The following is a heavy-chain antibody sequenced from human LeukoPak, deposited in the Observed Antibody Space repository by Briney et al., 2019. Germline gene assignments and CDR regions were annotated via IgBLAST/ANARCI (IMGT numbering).Heavy chain of an antibody. V-gene: IGHV1-46*01. Sequence: GASVKVSCEASGYTLTSYYLHWVRQAPGQGLEWMAIINPSGGSTSHAQKFQGRVTMTRDTSASTVYMELSSLRSDDTAVYYCAREGAMVRGVIWYYGMDVWGQGTTVTVSS. D-gene: IGHD3-10*01. CDR3: AREGAMVRGVIWYYGMDV. CDR2: INPSGGST. J-gene: IGHJ6*02. CDR1: GYTLTSYY.